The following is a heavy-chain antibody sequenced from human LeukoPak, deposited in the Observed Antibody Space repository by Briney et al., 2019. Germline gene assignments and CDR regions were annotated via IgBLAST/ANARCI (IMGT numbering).Heavy chain of an antibody. V-gene: IGHV3-23*01. CDR3: AKRDSSGSYPYYFDY. J-gene: IGHJ4*02. D-gene: IGHD3-22*01. CDR1: GFTFSTHA. Sequence: PGGSLRLSCVASGFTFSTHAMSWVRLAPGKGLEWVSAICGSDGSTDYADSVKGRFTISRDNSKDTLYLQMNSLRAEDTAVYYCAKRDSSGSYPYYFDYWGQGTLVTVSS. CDR2: ICGSDGST.